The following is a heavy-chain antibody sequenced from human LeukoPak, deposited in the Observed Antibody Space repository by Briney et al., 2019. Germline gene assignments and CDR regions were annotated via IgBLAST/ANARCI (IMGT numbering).Heavy chain of an antibody. Sequence: ASVKVSCKASGYTFTSYGISWVRQAPGQGLEWMGWISAYNGNTNYAQKLQGRVTMTTDTSTSTAYMELRSLRSDDTAVYYCARDRDDSGYSYGYGPWFDPWGQGTLVTVSS. CDR1: GYTFTSYG. D-gene: IGHD5-18*01. CDR3: ARDRDDSGYSYGYGPWFDP. CDR2: ISAYNGNT. V-gene: IGHV1-18*01. J-gene: IGHJ5*02.